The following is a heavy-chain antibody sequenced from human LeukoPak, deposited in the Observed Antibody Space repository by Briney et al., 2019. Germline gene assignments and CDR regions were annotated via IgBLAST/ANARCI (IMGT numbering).Heavy chain of an antibody. J-gene: IGHJ4*02. Sequence: ASVKVSCKASGYTFTGYYMHWVRQAPGQGLEWMGWINPNSGGTNYAQKFQGRVTMTRDTSISTAYMELSRLRSDDTAVYYCARDPLKGRFLKWLSPLYYFDYWGQGTLVTVSS. CDR1: GYTFTGYY. V-gene: IGHV1-2*02. CDR2: INPNSGGT. CDR3: ARDPLKGRFLKWLSPLYYFDY. D-gene: IGHD3-3*01.